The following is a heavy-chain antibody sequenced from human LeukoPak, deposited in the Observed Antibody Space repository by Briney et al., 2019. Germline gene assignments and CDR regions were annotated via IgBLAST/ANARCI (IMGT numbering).Heavy chain of an antibody. J-gene: IGHJ4*02. V-gene: IGHV3-53*01. D-gene: IGHD3-10*01. CDR2: IYSGGST. Sequence: GGSLRLSCAASGFTVSSNYMSWVRQAPGKGLEWVSVIYSGGSTYYADSVKGRFTISRDNSKNTLYLQMNSLRAEDTAVYYCAKAVRSMVTGGGYFDSWGQGTLVTVSS. CDR1: GFTVSSNY. CDR3: AKAVRSMVTGGGYFDS.